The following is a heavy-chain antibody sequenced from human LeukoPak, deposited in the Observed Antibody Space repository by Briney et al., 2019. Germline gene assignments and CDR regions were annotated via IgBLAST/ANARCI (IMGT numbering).Heavy chain of an antibody. V-gene: IGHV4-34*01. Sequence: PSETLSLTCTVSGGSISSYYWSWIRQPPGKGLEWIGEINHSGSTNYNPSLKSRVTISVDTSKNQFSLKLSSVTAADTAVYYCASAPHLPLGVHYWGQGTLVTVSS. CDR3: ASAPHLPLGVHY. D-gene: IGHD1-26*01. J-gene: IGHJ4*02. CDR1: GGSISSYY. CDR2: INHSGST.